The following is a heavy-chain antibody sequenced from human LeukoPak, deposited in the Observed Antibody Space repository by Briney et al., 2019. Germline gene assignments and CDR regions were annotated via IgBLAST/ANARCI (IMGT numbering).Heavy chain of an antibody. CDR3: AKGGGTYYYGSGSRGFFDY. CDR2: ISNFGDII. J-gene: IGHJ4*02. CDR1: GFTFSNYE. D-gene: IGHD3-10*01. V-gene: IGHV3-48*03. Sequence: GGSLRLSCAASGFTFSNYEMNWVRQAPGKGLEWISHISNFGDIIHYADSVEGRFTISRDNDKNSIYLQMNSLRAEDTAVYYCAKGGGTYYYGSGSRGFFDYWGQGTLVTVSS.